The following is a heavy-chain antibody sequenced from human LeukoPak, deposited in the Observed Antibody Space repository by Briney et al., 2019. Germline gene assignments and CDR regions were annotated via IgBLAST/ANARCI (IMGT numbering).Heavy chain of an antibody. Sequence: SETLSLTCTVSGGSISSYYWSWIRQPPGKGLEWIGYIYYSGSTNYNPSLKSRVTISVDTSKNQFSLKLSSVTAADTAVYYCARHYLSSSGWYARVGFDYWGQGTLVTVSS. V-gene: IGHV4-59*08. J-gene: IGHJ4*02. CDR3: ARHYLSSSGWYARVGFDY. CDR2: IYYSGST. D-gene: IGHD6-19*01. CDR1: GGSISSYY.